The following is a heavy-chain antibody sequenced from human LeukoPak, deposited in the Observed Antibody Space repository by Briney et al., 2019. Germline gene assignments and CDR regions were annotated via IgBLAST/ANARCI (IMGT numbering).Heavy chain of an antibody. Sequence: GGSLRLSCAASGFTFSGSSMHWVRQASGKGLEWVGRIRTKTYNYATAYGASVKGRFNLSRDDSKNTAYLQMNSLKTEDTAVYYCTRSDSGSYQMDFDYWGQGTLVTVSS. CDR1: GFTFSGSS. CDR2: IRTKTYNYAT. D-gene: IGHD1-26*01. V-gene: IGHV3-73*01. CDR3: TRSDSGSYQMDFDY. J-gene: IGHJ4*02.